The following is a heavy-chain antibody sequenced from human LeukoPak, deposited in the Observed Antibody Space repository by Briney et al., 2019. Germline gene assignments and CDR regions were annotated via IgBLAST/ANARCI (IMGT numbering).Heavy chain of an antibody. CDR2: IYPGDSDT. CDR1: GYSFTSYW. D-gene: IGHD3-10*01. CDR3: ARREDYYGSGSYGRFDP. Sequence: GESLKISCKGSGYSFTSYWIGWVRQMPGKGLEWMGIIYPGDSDTRYSPSFQGQVTISADKSISTAYLQWSSLKASDTAMYYCARREDYYGSGSYGRFDPWGQGTLATVSS. V-gene: IGHV5-51*01. J-gene: IGHJ5*02.